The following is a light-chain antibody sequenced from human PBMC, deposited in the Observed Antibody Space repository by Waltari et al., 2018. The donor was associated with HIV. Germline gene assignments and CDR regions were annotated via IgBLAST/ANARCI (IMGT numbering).Light chain of an antibody. Sequence: DIQMTQSPSSLSASIGATVSIPCRASQDISNSVSWFQQQPVKVPKLLVHGAFILQRGVPSRFSGSGSGTDYTLTISGLQAEDFATYFCQQYYGVPLTFGGGTRVDI. CDR1: QDISNS. J-gene: IGKJ4*01. CDR2: GAF. CDR3: QQYYGVPLT. V-gene: IGKV1-NL1*01.